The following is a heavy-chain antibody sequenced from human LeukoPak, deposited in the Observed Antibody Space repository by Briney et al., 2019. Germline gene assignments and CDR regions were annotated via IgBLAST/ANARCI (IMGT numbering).Heavy chain of an antibody. J-gene: IGHJ4*02. CDR1: GFTFSGSA. CDR3: TRPDDYGDY. Sequence: GGSLRHSCAASGFTFSGSAIHWVRQASGKGLEWVGRIRSRANTYATAYAASVKGRFTISRDDSKNTAYLQMNSLKTEDTALYYCTRPDDYGDYWGQGTLVTVSS. CDR2: IRSRANTYAT. V-gene: IGHV3-73*01.